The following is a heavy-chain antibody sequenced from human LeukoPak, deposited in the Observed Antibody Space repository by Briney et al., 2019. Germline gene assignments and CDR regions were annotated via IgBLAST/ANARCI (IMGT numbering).Heavy chain of an antibody. V-gene: IGHV3-74*01. CDR3: ASLTTVVTQGAFDI. CDR2: INSDGSST. J-gene: IGHJ3*02. CDR1: GFTFSRYW. Sequence: GGSLRLSCAASGFTFSRYWMHWVRQVPGKGLVWVSRINSDGSSTSYADSVKGRFTISRDNAKNTLYLQMNSLRAEDTAVYYCASLTTVVTQGAFDIWGQGTMVTVSS. D-gene: IGHD4-23*01.